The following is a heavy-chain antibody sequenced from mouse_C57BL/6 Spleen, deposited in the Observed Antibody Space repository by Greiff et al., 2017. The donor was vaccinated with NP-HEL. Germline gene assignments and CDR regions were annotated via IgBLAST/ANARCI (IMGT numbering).Heavy chain of an antibody. CDR2: ISSGGSYT. V-gene: IGHV5-6*01. J-gene: IGHJ2*01. CDR1: GFTFSSYG. CDR3: ARHETARYLDY. Sequence: EVQVVESGGDLVKPGGSLKLSCAASGFTFSSYGMSWVRQTPDKRLEWVATISSGGSYTYYPDSVKGRFTISRDNAKNTLYLQMSSLKSEDTAMYYCARHETARYLDYWGQGTTLTVSS.